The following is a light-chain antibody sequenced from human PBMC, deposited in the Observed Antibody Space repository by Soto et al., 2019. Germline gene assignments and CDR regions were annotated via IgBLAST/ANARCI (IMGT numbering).Light chain of an antibody. CDR1: QSISSY. J-gene: IGKJ5*01. CDR2: ATS. V-gene: IGKV1-39*01. CDR3: QQSDSTPPTT. Sequence: DIQLTQSPSSLSASVGDRVTITCRASQSISSYLNLYQQRPGKAPNLLIYATSSLRTGVPSRFRGSRSGADFTLTISNLQPEDFATYYCQQSDSTPPTTFGQGTRLEIK.